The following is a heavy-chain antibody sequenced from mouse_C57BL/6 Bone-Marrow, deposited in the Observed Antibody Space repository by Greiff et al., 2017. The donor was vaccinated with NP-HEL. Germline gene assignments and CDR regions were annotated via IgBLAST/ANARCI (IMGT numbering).Heavy chain of an antibody. D-gene: IGHD1-1*01. CDR3: ARDLIYYYGSREDYFDY. J-gene: IGHJ2*01. V-gene: IGHV1-82*01. Sequence: VKLVESGPELVKPGASVKISCKASGYAFSSSWMNWVKQRPGKGLEWIGRIYPGDGDTNYNGKFKGKATLTADKSSSTAYMQLSSLTSEDSAVYFCARDLIYYYGSREDYFDYWGQGTTLTVSS. CDR1: GYAFSSSW. CDR2: IYPGDGDT.